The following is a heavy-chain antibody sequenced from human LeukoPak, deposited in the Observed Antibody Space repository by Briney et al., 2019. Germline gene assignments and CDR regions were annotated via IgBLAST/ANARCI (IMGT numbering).Heavy chain of an antibody. CDR3: ARGRGFGHPFDP. CDR2: IWYGGSNK. Sequence: GGSLTLSCAASGFTFSSYGMHWVRQAPGKGLEWVAVIWYGGSNKYYADSVKGRFTISRDNSRNTLYLQMNSLRAEDTAVYYCARGRGFGHPFDPWGQGTLVTVSS. V-gene: IGHV3-33*01. CDR1: GFTFSSYG. D-gene: IGHD3/OR15-3a*01. J-gene: IGHJ5*02.